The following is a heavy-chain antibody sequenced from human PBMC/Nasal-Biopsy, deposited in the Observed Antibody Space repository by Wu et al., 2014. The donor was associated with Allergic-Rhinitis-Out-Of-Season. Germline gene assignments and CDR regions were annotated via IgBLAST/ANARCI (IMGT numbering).Heavy chain of an antibody. CDR2: IDPKSGGI. V-gene: IGHV1-2*04. CDR3: ARGDVVPAALTY. Sequence: KVSCKASGYIFTDYYMHWVRQAPGQGLEWLGWIDPKSGGINYAQNFQGWVTMTTDTSMTAYMELSRLRSDDTAVYYCARGDVVPAALTYWGQGTLVTVSS. CDR1: GYIFTDYY. J-gene: IGHJ4*02. D-gene: IGHD2-2*01.